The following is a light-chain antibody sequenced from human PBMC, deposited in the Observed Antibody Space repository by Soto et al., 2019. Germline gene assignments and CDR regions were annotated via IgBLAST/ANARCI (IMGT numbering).Light chain of an antibody. Sequence: EIVLTQSPGTLSLSPGERATLSCRASQSVSGSYLDWYQQKPCQSPRLLIYGSSDRATGIPDRFSGSGSGTDFTLTIRRVEPEDFAVYYCKQYGSSPPYTFGQGTKLEIK. V-gene: IGKV3-20*01. CDR1: QSVSGSY. CDR3: KQYGSSPPYT. J-gene: IGKJ2*01. CDR2: GSS.